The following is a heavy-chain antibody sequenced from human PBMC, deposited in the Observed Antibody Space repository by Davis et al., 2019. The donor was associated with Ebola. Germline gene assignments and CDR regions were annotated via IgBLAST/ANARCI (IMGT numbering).Heavy chain of an antibody. CDR1: NGSLSGFF. CDR2: IRPGGST. Sequence: SETLSLTCGVYNGSLSGFFWSWIRRPPGKGLEWLGEIRPGGSTNYSPSLKNRLTMSMDTSKNQVSLKLKSVTAADSAVYYCARTALTSVSDSGLGYNYFGPWGQGTLVTVSS. D-gene: IGHD4-17*01. V-gene: IGHV4-34*01. J-gene: IGHJ5*02. CDR3: ARTALTSVSDSGLGYNYFGP.